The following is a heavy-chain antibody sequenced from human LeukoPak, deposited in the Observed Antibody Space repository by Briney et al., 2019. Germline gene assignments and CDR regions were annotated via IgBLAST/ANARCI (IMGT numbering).Heavy chain of an antibody. J-gene: IGHJ3*02. V-gene: IGHV4-4*02. CDR2: IYHSGST. Sequence: SETLSLTCAVSGGSISNSYWWSWVRQPPGKGLEWIGEIYHSGSTNYSPSLKSRVTISVDKSKNQFSLKLSSVTAADTAVYFCATRGEYCSSTSCYAFDIWGQGTMVTVSS. CDR1: GGSISNSYW. CDR3: ATRGEYCSSTSCYAFDI. D-gene: IGHD2-2*01.